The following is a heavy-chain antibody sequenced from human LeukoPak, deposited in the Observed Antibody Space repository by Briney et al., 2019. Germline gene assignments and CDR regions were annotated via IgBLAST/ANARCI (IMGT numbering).Heavy chain of an antibody. J-gene: IGHJ4*02. V-gene: IGHV4-39*01. Sequence: SETLSLTCTLSGGSIRGSSYSWGWIRQPPGKGLEWIGHIYASGSTNYSPSLKSRVTISVDTSKNQFSLKLNSVTAADTAVYFCALNFDYWGQGTLVTVSP. CDR1: GGSIRGSSYS. CDR3: ALNFDY. CDR2: IYASGST.